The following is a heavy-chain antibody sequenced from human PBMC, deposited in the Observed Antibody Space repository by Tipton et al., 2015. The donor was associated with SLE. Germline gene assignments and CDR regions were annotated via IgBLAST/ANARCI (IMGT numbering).Heavy chain of an antibody. Sequence: QSGAEVKRPGASVRVSCKASGYSFTNYDINWVRQASGQGLEWMGWMNPNSGYTVYAQKFQGRVSMTRTTSINTAYMELSSLTSEDTAVYYCVRDSIAARIYGWLDPWGQGTLVTVSS. D-gene: IGHD6-6*01. CDR2: MNPNSGYT. J-gene: IGHJ5*02. V-gene: IGHV1-8*01. CDR3: VRDSIAARIYGWLDP. CDR1: GYSFTNYD.